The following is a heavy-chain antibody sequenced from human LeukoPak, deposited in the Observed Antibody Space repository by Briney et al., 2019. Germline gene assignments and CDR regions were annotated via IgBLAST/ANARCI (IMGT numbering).Heavy chain of an antibody. CDR2: MNPNSGNT. CDR3: ARRVLTGYRPYNWFDP. J-gene: IGHJ5*02. V-gene: IGHV1-8*01. CDR1: GYTFTSYD. D-gene: IGHD3-9*01. Sequence: GASVKVSCKASGYTFTSYDINWVRQATGQGLEWMGWMNPNSGNTGYAQKFQGRVTMTRNTSISTAYMELSSLRSEDTVVYYCARRVLTGYRPYNWFDPWXQXTLVTVSS.